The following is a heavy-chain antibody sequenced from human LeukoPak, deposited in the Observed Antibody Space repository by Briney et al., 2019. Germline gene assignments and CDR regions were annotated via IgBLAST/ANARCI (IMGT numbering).Heavy chain of an antibody. J-gene: IGHJ4*02. D-gene: IGHD4-17*01. CDR3: ARAGDYGDSRSHY. Sequence: PGGSLRLSCAASGFTFSSYAMSWVRQAPGKGLEWVSGIRGSGDSTYYADSVKGRFTISRDNSKNSLYLQMNSLRAEDTAVYYCARAGDYGDSRSHYWGQGTLVTVSS. CDR1: GFTFSSYA. V-gene: IGHV3-23*01. CDR2: IRGSGDST.